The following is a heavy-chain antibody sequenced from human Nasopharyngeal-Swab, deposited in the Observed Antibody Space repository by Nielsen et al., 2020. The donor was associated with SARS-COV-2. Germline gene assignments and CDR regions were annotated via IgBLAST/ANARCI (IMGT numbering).Heavy chain of an antibody. D-gene: IGHD3-22*01. J-gene: IGHJ3*02. CDR2: INPNSGGT. CDR3: ASMGGGDDSSGYFNNAFDI. CDR1: GYTFTGYY. Sequence: SVKVSCKASGYTFTGYYMHWVRQAPGQGLEWMGRINPNSGGTNYAQKFQGRVTMTRDTSISTAYMELSRLRSDDTAVYYCASMGGGDDSSGYFNNAFDIWGQGTMVTVSS. V-gene: IGHV1-2*06.